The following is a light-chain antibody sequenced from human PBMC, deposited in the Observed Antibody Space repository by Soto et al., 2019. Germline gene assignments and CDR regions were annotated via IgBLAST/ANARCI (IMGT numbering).Light chain of an antibody. CDR3: QQSYSTPYA. Sequence: DIQMTQSPSSLSASVGDRVTITCRASQSISSYLNWYQQKPGKAPKLLIYAASSLQSGVPSRFSGSGSGTDFTRTISSLHPEDFATYYCQQSYSTPYAFGQGTKLEIK. CDR2: AAS. V-gene: IGKV1-39*01. CDR1: QSISSY. J-gene: IGKJ2*01.